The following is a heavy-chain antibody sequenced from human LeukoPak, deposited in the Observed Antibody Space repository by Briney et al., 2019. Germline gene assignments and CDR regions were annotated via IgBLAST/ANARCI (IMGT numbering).Heavy chain of an antibody. CDR2: IYTSGST. D-gene: IGHD6-13*01. CDR3: VTTHSSWYSSFDF. J-gene: IGHJ4*02. Sequence: NASETLSLTCTVSGGSISSGSYYWNWIRQPAGKGLEWIGRIYTSGSTNYNPSLKSRVTISVDTSKNQFPLKLSSVTAADTAIYYCVTTHSSWYSSFDFWGQGTLVTVSS. CDR1: GGSISSGSYY. V-gene: IGHV4-61*02.